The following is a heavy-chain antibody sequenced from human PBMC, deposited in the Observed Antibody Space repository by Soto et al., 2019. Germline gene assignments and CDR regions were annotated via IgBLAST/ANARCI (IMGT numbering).Heavy chain of an antibody. CDR3: ASPVGMAEAGTSDAFDI. Sequence: QVQLVQSGAEVKKPGSSVKVSCKASGGTFSSYTISWVRQAPGQGLEWMGRIIPILGIANYAQKFQGRVTITADKSTRPADMQLSSLRSEDTAVSSCASPVGMAEAGTSDAFDIWGQGTMVTFSS. D-gene: IGHD6-13*01. CDR1: GGTFSSYT. CDR2: IIPILGIA. J-gene: IGHJ3*02. V-gene: IGHV1-69*02.